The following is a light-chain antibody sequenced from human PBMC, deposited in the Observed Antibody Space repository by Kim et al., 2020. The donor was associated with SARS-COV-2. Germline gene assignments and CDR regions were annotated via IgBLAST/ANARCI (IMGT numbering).Light chain of an antibody. CDR2: DVS. CDR1: SSDVGGYNY. V-gene: IGLV2-14*01. J-gene: IGLJ3*02. CDR3: SSYTSSSTLV. Sequence: QSALTQPASVSGSPGQSITIPCTGTSSDVGGYNYVSWYQQHPGKAPKLMIYDVSKRPSGVSNRFSGSKSGNTASLTISGLQAGDEADYYCSSYTSSSTLVFGGGTQLTVL.